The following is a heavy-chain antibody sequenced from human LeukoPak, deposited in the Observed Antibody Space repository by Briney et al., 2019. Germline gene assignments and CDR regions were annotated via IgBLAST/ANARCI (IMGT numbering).Heavy chain of an antibody. D-gene: IGHD6-13*01. Sequence: SETLSLTCTVSGGSISSGGYYWSWIRQPPGKGLEWIGYIYHSGSTYYNPSLKSRVTISVDTSKNQFSPKLSSVTAADTAVYYCARAVGLYSSFDYWGQGTLVTVSS. J-gene: IGHJ4*02. V-gene: IGHV4-30-2*01. CDR3: ARAVGLYSSFDY. CDR2: IYHSGST. CDR1: GGSISSGGYY.